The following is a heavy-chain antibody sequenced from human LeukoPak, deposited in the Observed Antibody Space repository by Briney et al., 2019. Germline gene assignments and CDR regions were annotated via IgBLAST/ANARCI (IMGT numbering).Heavy chain of an antibody. J-gene: IGHJ4*02. CDR1: GFTFSSYA. CDR2: ISYDGSNK. V-gene: IGHV3-30-3*01. D-gene: IGHD2/OR15-2a*01. Sequence: PGGSLRLSCAASGFTFSSYAMHWVRQAPGKGLEWVAVISYDGSNKYYADSVKGRFTISRDNSKNTLYLQMNSLRAEDTAVYYCAKDFGRVLRGYFDYWGQGTLVTVSS. CDR3: AKDFGRVLRGYFDY.